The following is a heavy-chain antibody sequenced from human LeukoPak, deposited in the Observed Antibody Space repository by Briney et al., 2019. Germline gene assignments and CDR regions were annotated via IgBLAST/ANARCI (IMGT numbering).Heavy chain of an antibody. CDR2: INSDGSST. V-gene: IGHV3-74*03. CDR1: GFTFNNYW. CDR3: ARVRGYVSGAFDY. D-gene: IGHD5-12*01. Sequence: GGSLRLSCAASGFTFNNYWMHWVRQAPGKGLVWVSHINSDGSSTTYADSVKGRFTISRDNAKNTLYLQMNSLRAEDTAVYYCARVRGYVSGAFDYWGQGSMVTVSS. J-gene: IGHJ4*02.